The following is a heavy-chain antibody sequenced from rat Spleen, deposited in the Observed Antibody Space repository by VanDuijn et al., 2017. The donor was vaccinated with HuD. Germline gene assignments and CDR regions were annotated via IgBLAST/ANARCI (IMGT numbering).Heavy chain of an antibody. J-gene: IGHJ3*01. Sequence: EVQLVESGGGLVQPGKSLKLSCAASGFTFSNYGMAWVRQAPGKGLEWVASITNTGGSTYYPDSVKGRFTISRDNAKSTLYLQMDSLRSEDTSTYYCASPGYGWVAYWGQGTLVTVSS. CDR2: ITNTGGST. CDR1: GFTFSNYG. CDR3: ASPGYGWVAY. V-gene: IGHV5-19*01. D-gene: IGHD4-3*01.